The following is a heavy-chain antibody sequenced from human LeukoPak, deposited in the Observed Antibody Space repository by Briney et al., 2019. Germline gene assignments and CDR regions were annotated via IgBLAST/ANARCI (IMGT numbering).Heavy chain of an antibody. Sequence: ASVKVSCKASGGTFSSYAISWVRQAPGQGLEWMGGIIPIFGTANYAQKFQGRVTITTDESTSTAYMELSSLRSEDTAVYYCARGLTRYVWGSYRYLLDYWGQGTLVTVSS. CDR3: ARGLTRYVWGSYRYLLDY. V-gene: IGHV1-69*05. CDR1: GGTFSSYA. CDR2: IIPIFGTA. J-gene: IGHJ4*02. D-gene: IGHD3-16*02.